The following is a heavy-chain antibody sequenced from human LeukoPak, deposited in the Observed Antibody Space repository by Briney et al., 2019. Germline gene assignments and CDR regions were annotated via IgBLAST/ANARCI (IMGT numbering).Heavy chain of an antibody. V-gene: IGHV4-30-4*08. CDR1: GGSISSGDYY. CDR3: ARGLYPQDAFDI. CDR2: IYYSGST. J-gene: IGHJ3*02. D-gene: IGHD3-16*02. Sequence: SETLSLTCTVSGGSISSGDYYWSWFRQPPGKGLEWIGYIYYSGSTYYNPSLKSRVTISVDTSKNQFSLKLSSVTAADTAVYYCARGLYPQDAFDIWGQGTMVTVSS.